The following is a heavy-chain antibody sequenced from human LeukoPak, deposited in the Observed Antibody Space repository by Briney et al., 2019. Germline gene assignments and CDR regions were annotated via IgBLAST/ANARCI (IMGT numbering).Heavy chain of an antibody. CDR3: ATSSGYGFLFEY. CDR2: FDPEDGET. J-gene: IGHJ4*02. CDR1: GYTLTDLS. D-gene: IGHD3-22*01. V-gene: IGHV1-24*01. Sequence: ASVKVSCKVSGYTLTDLSMHWVRQAPGKGLEWMGGFDPEDGETIYAQNFQGRVTMTEDTSTDTAYMEVRSLRSEDTAVYYCATSSGYGFLFEYWGQGTLGTVSS.